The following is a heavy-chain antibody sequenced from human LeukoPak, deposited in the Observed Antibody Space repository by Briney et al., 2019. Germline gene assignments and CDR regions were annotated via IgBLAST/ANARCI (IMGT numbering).Heavy chain of an antibody. Sequence: GGSLRLSCAASGFTFSSYALSCVRQAPGKGLEWVSAIGGSGAGTYYADSVRGRFTISRDNSKNTLYLQMNSVRAEDTAVYYCAGMTTATTKYFQHWGQGTLVTVSS. J-gene: IGHJ1*01. CDR1: GFTFSSYA. CDR3: AGMTTATTKYFQH. CDR2: IGGSGAGT. V-gene: IGHV3-23*01. D-gene: IGHD4-17*01.